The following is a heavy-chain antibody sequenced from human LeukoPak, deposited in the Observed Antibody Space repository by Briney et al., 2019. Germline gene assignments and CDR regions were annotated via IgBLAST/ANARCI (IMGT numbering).Heavy chain of an antibody. V-gene: IGHV4-34*08. D-gene: IGHD2-15*01. CDR2: INHSGST. Sequence: PGGSLRLSCAASGFTFSSYAMSWIRQPPGKGLEWIGEINHSGSTNYNPSLKSRVTISVDTSKNQFSLKLSSVTAADTAVYYCALGYCSGGSCFNYYYYYGMDVWGQGTTVTVSS. CDR3: ALGYCSGGSCFNYYYYYGMDV. J-gene: IGHJ6*02. CDR1: GFTFSSYA.